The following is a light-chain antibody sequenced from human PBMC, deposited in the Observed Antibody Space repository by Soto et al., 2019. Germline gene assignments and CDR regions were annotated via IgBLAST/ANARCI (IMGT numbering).Light chain of an antibody. Sequence: DIQMTQSPSTLSASVGDRVTITCRASQSITNWLAWYQQKPGKAPKLLIYKASSLESGVPSWFSGSGSGTEFTLTISSLQPDDFGTYYCQQYDSYPYTFGQGTNLEIK. J-gene: IGKJ2*01. CDR2: KAS. CDR1: QSITNW. CDR3: QQYDSYPYT. V-gene: IGKV1-5*03.